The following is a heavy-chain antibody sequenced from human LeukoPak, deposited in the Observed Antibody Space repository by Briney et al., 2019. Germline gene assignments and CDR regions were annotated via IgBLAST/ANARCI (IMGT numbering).Heavy chain of an antibody. CDR1: GFTFNSHW. V-gene: IGHV3-53*01. D-gene: IGHD4-17*01. CDR3: AAVSTKTYYYGLDV. Sequence: GGSLRLSCAASGFTFNSHWMNWVRQAPGKGLEWVSVIFSNDNTYHADSVKGRFAISRDTSKNTLYLQMSSLRAEDTAVYYCAAVSTKTYYYGLDVWGQGTTVTVSS. CDR2: IFSNDNT. J-gene: IGHJ6*02.